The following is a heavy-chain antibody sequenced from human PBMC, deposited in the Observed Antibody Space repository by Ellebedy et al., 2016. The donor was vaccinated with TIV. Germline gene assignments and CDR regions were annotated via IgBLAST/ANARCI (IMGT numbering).Heavy chain of an antibody. Sequence: SVKVSCKASGGTFSSYAISWVRQAPGQGLEWMGGIFGMFGTANLAQKFQGRITITAEESTSTAYMELSSLSSEDTAVYYCARHSGYHLQGYFDLWGRGTLVTISS. CDR2: IFGMFGTA. D-gene: IGHD6-25*01. CDR3: ARHSGYHLQGYFDL. V-gene: IGHV1-69*13. J-gene: IGHJ2*01. CDR1: GGTFSSYA.